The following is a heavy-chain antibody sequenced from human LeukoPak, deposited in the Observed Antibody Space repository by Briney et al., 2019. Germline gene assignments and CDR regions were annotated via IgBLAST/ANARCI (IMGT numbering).Heavy chain of an antibody. D-gene: IGHD6-6*01. CDR1: GYTFTSYG. V-gene: IGHV1-46*01. J-gene: IGHJ4*02. Sequence: ASVKVSCKASGYTFTSYGISWVRQAPGQGLEWMGIINPSGGSTSYAQKFQGRVTMTRDTSTSTVHMELSSLRSEDTAVYYCARVSGIAARRDVLAYWGQGTLVTVSS. CDR3: ARVSGIAARRDVLAY. CDR2: INPSGGST.